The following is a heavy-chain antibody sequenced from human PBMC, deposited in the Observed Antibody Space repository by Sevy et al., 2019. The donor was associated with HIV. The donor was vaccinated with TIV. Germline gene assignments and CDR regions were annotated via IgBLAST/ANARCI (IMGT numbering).Heavy chain of an antibody. V-gene: IGHV4-59*08. CDR3: AGENAWGRGYS. CDR2: IYYNGHI. Sequence: SETLSLTCTVSGGSITSLYWNWIRQPPGKGLEWIANIYYNGHINYNPSLKSRVTLSLDTSKNKFSLRLSSVTVADTAMYYCAGENAWGRGYSWGQGTLVTVSS. CDR1: GGSITSLY. D-gene: IGHD1-26*01. J-gene: IGHJ4*02.